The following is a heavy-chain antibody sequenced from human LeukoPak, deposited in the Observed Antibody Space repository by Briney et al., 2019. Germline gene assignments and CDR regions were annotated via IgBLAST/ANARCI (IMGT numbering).Heavy chain of an antibody. V-gene: IGHV1-69*05. CDR3: ARDGRVQKQAATDTDYYYYYMDV. J-gene: IGHJ6*03. Sequence: SVKVSCKASGGTFSSYAISWVRQAPGQGLEWMGGIIPIFGTANYAQKFQGRVTITTDESTSTAYMELSSLRSEDTAVYYCARDGRVQKQAATDTDYYYYYMDVWGKGTTVTVSS. D-gene: IGHD2-15*01. CDR1: GGTFSSYA. CDR2: IIPIFGTA.